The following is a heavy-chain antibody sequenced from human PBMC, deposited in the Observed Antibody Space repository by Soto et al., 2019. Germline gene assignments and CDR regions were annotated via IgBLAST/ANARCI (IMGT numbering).Heavy chain of an antibody. V-gene: IGHV4-31*01. CDR3: ARARMVRGVIYYYGMDV. J-gene: IGHJ6*02. CDR2: IYHRGTT. CDR1: GVSISSGGNY. Sequence: QVQLQESGPGLVKSSQTLSLTCTVSGVSISSGGNYWSWIRQHPGKGLEWIGYIYHRGTTYYNPSPKRQVTISVDTSKNQFSLKLNSVTAADTAVYYCARARMVRGVIYYYGMDVWGQGTTVTVSS. D-gene: IGHD3-10*01.